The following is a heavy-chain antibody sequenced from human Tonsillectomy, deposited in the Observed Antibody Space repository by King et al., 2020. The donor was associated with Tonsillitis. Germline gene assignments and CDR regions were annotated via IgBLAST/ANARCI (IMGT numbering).Heavy chain of an antibody. Sequence: VQLVQSGAEVKKPGGSLKISCKGSGYSFTSYWIGWVRQMPGKGLEWMGIIYHGDSDTRYSPSFQGQVTISAEKYISTTYLQWSSLNDSDTAMYDCARQKPIVAAGKSWFDPWGEGTLVTVSS. CDR1: GYSFTSYW. V-gene: IGHV5-51*01. J-gene: IGHJ5*02. CDR2: IYHGDSDT. CDR3: ARQKPIVAAGKSWFDP. D-gene: IGHD6-13*01.